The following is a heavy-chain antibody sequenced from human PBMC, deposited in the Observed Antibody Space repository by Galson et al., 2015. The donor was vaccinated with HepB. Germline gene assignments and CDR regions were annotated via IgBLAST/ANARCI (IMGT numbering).Heavy chain of an antibody. CDR1: GYTFTSYA. Sequence: SVKVSCKASGYTFTSYAMHWVRQAPGQRLEWMGWINAGNGNTKYSQKFQGRVTITRDTSASTAYMELSSLRSEDTAVYYCAREPELVIPALYYYCGMDIWGQGTTVTVSS. J-gene: IGHJ6*02. CDR3: AREPELVIPALYYYCGMDI. V-gene: IGHV1-3*01. CDR2: INAGNGNT. D-gene: IGHD3-9*01.